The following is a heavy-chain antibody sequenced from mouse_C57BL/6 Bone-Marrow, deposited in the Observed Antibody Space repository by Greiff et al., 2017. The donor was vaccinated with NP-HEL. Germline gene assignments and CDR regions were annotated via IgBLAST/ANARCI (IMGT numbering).Heavy chain of an antibody. CDR2: ISDGGSYT. D-gene: IGHD3-1*01. Sequence: EVQRVESGGGLVKPGGSLKLSCAASGFTFSSYAMSWVRQTPEKRLEWVATISDGGSYTYYPDNVKGRFTISRDNAKNNLYLQMSHLKSEDTAMYYCARVFGAYWGQGTLVTVSA. CDR1: GFTFSSYA. V-gene: IGHV5-4*01. CDR3: ARVFGAY. J-gene: IGHJ3*01.